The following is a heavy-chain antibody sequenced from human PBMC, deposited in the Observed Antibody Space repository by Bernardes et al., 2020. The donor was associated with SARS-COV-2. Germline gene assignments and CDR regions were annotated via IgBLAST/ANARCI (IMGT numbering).Heavy chain of an antibody. J-gene: IGHJ3*02. Sequence: GGSLRLSCAASGFTFSSYEMNWVRQAPGKGLEWVSYISSSGSTIYYADSVKGRFTISRDNAKNSLYLQMNSLRAEDTAVYYCARDLVIWFGESDAFDIWGQGTMVTVSS. CDR1: GFTFSSYE. CDR3: ARDLVIWFGESDAFDI. D-gene: IGHD3-10*01. V-gene: IGHV3-48*03. CDR2: ISSSGSTI.